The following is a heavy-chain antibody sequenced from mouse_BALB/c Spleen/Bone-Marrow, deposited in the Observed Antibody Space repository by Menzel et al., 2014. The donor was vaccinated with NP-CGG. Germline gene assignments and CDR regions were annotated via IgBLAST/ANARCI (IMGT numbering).Heavy chain of an antibody. V-gene: IGHV1S22*01. CDR2: IYPGSGST. CDR3: TNHYFDY. CDR1: GYTFTSYW. Sequence: LQQSGSELVRPGAPVKLSCKASGYTFTSYWMHWVKQRPGQGLEWIGNIYPGSGSTNYDEKFKSKATLTVDTSSSTAYMQLSSLTSEDSAVYYCTNHYFDYWGQGTTLTVSS. J-gene: IGHJ2*01.